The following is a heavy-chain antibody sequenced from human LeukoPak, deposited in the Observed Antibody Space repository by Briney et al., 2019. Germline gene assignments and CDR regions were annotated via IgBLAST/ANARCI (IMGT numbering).Heavy chain of an antibody. V-gene: IGHV3-30*14. J-gene: IGHJ3*02. CDR3: ARDLREHGVFDI. CDR2: VAYDGSSK. CDR1: GFSFSDYA. D-gene: IGHD1-26*01. Sequence: PGGSLRLSCAASGFSFSDYALHWVRQAPGKGLEWVAFVAYDGSSKYYRDSVKGRFSISRDNSKNTVYLQMNSLRAEDTAVYYCARDLREHGVFDIWGQGTMVTVSS.